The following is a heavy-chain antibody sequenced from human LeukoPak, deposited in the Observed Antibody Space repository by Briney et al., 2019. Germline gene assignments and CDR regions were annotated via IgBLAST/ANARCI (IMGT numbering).Heavy chain of an antibody. CDR2: ISGSGGST. CDR3: AKDRVPITMIVVVTYFDY. CDR1: GFTFSSYA. J-gene: IGHJ4*02. D-gene: IGHD3-22*01. Sequence: GGSLRLSCAASGFTFSSYAMSWVRQAPGKGLEWVSAISGSGGSTYYADSVKGRFTISRDHSKNTLYLKMNSLRAEDTAVYYCAKDRVPITMIVVVTYFDYWGQGTLVTVSS. V-gene: IGHV3-23*01.